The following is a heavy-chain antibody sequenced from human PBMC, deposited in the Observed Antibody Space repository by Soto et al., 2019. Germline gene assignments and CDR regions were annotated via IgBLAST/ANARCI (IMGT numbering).Heavy chain of an antibody. CDR2: IHYSGST. V-gene: IGHV4-39*01. Sequence: SETLSLTCTVSGGSISNKRYYWGWIRQPPGKGLEWIGSIHYSGSTYDNPSLKSRVTISVDTSKNQLSLKLRSVTAADTAVYYCARHHTYSSSWYVGAYYYYGMDVWGQGPTVTLSS. J-gene: IGHJ6*02. CDR1: GGSISNKRYY. D-gene: IGHD6-13*01. CDR3: ARHHTYSSSWYVGAYYYYGMDV.